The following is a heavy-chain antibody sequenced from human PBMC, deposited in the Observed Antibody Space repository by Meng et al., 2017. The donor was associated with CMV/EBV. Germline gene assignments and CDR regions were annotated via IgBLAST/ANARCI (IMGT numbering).Heavy chain of an antibody. CDR2: ISSSSSYI. CDR1: GFTFSSYS. CDR3: ARAPPWDEFDY. J-gene: IGHJ4*02. V-gene: IGHV3-21*01. Sequence: GESLKISCAASGFTFSSYSMNWVRQAPGKGLELVSSISSSSSYIYYADSVKGRFTISRDNAKNSLYLQMNSLRAEDTAVYYCARAPPWDEFDYWGQGTLVTVSS. D-gene: IGHD1-26*01.